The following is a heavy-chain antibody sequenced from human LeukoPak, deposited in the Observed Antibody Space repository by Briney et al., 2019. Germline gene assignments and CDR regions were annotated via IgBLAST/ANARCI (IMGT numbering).Heavy chain of an antibody. CDR1: GYTFTSHD. CDR2: MSPNSDNR. V-gene: IGHV1-8*01. D-gene: IGHD2-21*02. CDR3: AAIMVVTAGVAFNI. J-gene: IGHJ3*02. Sequence: GASVKVSCQALGYTFTSHDINWVRQATGQGLEWMGWMSPNSDNRGYEQNFQGRVTMTMDTSISTAYMELSSLRSEDTAVYYCAAIMVVTAGVAFNIWGQGTMVTVSS.